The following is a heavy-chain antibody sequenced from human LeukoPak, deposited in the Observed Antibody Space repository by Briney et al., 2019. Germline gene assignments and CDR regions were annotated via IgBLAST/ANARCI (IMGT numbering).Heavy chain of an antibody. CDR3: ARAPKKIAAAGRWFDP. V-gene: IGHV4-34*01. J-gene: IGHJ5*02. CDR1: GGSFSGYY. D-gene: IGHD6-13*01. Sequence: SEALSLTCAVYGGSFSGYYWSWIRQPPGKGLEWIGEINHSGSTNYNPSLKSRVTISVDTSKNQFSLKLSSVTAADTAVYYCARAPKKIAAAGRWFDPWGQGTLVTVSS. CDR2: INHSGST.